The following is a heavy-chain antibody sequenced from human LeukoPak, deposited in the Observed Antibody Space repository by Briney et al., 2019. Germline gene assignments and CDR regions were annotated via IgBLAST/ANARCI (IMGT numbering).Heavy chain of an antibody. Sequence: SETLSLTCAVYGGSFSGYYWSWIRHPPGKGLEWIGEINHSASADYNPSLNSRVTISVDTSKTQFPLKLSSATAADTAVYYCARVTAAAAANTQYYYYMDVWGKGTTVTVSS. V-gene: IGHV4-34*01. CDR2: INHSASA. CDR1: GGSFSGYY. CDR3: ARVTAAAAANTQYYYYMDV. J-gene: IGHJ6*03. D-gene: IGHD6-13*01.